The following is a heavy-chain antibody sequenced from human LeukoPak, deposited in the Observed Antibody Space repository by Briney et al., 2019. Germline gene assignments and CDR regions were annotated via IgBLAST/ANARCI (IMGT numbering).Heavy chain of an antibody. CDR3: ARGSPFSVFDY. CDR1: GGSISSSSYY. Sequence: SETLSLTCTVSGGSISSSSYYWSWIRQPPGKGLEWIGYIYYSGSTNYNPSLKSRVTISVDTSKNQFSLKLSSVTAADTAVYYCARGSPFSVFDYWGQGTLVTVSS. J-gene: IGHJ4*02. V-gene: IGHV4-61*01. CDR2: IYYSGST.